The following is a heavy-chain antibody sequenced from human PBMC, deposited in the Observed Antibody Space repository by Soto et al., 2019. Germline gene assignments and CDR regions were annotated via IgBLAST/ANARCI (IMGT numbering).Heavy chain of an antibody. D-gene: IGHD2-2*01. CDR1: GGSISSGGYY. CDR3: ARSRRSYCRSTSCSPGMDV. CDR2: IYYSGST. Sequence: SETLSLTCTVSGGSISSGGYYWSWIRQHPGKGLEWIGYIYYSGSTYYNPSLKSPVTISVDTSKNQLSLKLSSVTAADTAVYYCARSRRSYCRSTSCSPGMDVWGQGITVTVSS. V-gene: IGHV4-31*01. J-gene: IGHJ6*02.